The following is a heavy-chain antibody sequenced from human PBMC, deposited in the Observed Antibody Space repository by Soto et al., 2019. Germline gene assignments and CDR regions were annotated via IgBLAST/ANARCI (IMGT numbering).Heavy chain of an antibody. J-gene: IGHJ4*02. D-gene: IGHD3-10*01. CDR3: AKKVNSGPGSQYFDY. CDR2: FRTGGDDGTT. CDR1: GFTSSSYS. Sequence: GSLRLSCAASGFTSSSYSMSWVRQAPGKGLEWVSGFRTGGDDGTTYYADSVKGRFTISRDNSKNTLFLQMNSLRVEDTAIYYCAKKVNSGPGSQYFDYWGQGTLVTVSS. V-gene: IGHV3-23*01.